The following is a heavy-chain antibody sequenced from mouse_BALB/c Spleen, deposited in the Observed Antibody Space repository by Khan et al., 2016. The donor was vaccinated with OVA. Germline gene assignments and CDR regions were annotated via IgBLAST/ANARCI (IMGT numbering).Heavy chain of an antibody. D-gene: IGHD3-2*02. CDR2: IYPGTDNS. CDR1: GYIFTSYW. V-gene: IGHV1S132*01. J-gene: IGHJ2*01. Sequence: QVQLQQSGAELVRPGASVKLSCKTSGYIFTSYWIHWVKQRSGQGLEWIARIYPGTDNSYYNEKFKDKATLTADTSYSTAYMQLSSLNYDDSDVYVCAREEALDHFDHWGQGTTLTVSS. CDR3: AREEALDHFDH.